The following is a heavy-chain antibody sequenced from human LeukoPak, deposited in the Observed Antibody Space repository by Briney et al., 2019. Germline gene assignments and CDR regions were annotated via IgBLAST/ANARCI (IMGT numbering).Heavy chain of an antibody. J-gene: IGHJ3*02. Sequence: GASVKVSCKASGYTFTSYGISWVRQAPGQGLEWMGWISAYNGNTNYAQKLQGRVTMTTDTSTSTAYMELRSLRSDDTAVYYCARDRGRIAAARPDAFDIWDQGTMVTVSS. CDR1: GYTFTSYG. D-gene: IGHD6-13*01. V-gene: IGHV1-18*01. CDR3: ARDRGRIAAARPDAFDI. CDR2: ISAYNGNT.